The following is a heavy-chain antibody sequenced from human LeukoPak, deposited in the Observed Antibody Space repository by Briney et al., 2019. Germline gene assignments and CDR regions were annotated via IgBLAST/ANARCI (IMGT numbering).Heavy chain of an antibody. Sequence: SETLSLTCAVYGGSFSGYYWSWIRQPPGKGLEWIGEINHSGSTNYNPSLKSRVTISVDTSKNQFSLKLSSVTAADTAVYYCARLKGYVNSSPNLRRTRHWYFDLWGRGTLVTVSS. CDR2: INHSGST. CDR1: GGSFSGYY. D-gene: IGHD6-13*01. J-gene: IGHJ2*01. V-gene: IGHV4-34*01. CDR3: ARLKGYVNSSPNLRRTRHWYFDL.